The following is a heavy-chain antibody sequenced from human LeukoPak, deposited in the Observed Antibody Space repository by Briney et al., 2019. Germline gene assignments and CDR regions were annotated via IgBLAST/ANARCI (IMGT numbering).Heavy chain of an antibody. D-gene: IGHD2-2*01. V-gene: IGHV1-18*01. Sequence: ASVKVSCKASGGTFSSYAISWVRQAPGQGLEWMGGIIAYNGNTNYAQKLQGRVTMTTDTSTSTAYMELRSLRSDDTAVYYCARAAKGLIDLVVIPAAFPVDYWGQGTLVIVSS. CDR1: GGTFSSYA. CDR3: ARAAKGLIDLVVIPAAFPVDY. CDR2: IIAYNGNT. J-gene: IGHJ4*02.